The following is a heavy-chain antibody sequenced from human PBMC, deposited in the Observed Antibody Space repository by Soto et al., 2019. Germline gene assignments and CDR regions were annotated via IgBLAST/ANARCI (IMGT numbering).Heavy chain of an antibody. D-gene: IGHD2-15*01. CDR3: AREGGGYCSGGSCSNFDY. Sequence: GGSLRLSCAASGFTFSSYSMNWVRQAPGKGLEWVSSISSSSSYIYYADSVKGRFTISRDNAKNSLYLQMNSLRAEDTAVYYCAREGGGYCSGGSCSNFDYWGQGTLVTVSS. V-gene: IGHV3-21*01. CDR1: GFTFSSYS. J-gene: IGHJ4*02. CDR2: ISSSSSYI.